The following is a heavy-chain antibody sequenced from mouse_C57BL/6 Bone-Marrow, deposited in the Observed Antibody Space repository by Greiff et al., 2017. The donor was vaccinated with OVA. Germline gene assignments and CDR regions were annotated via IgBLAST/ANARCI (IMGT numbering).Heavy chain of an antibody. D-gene: IGHD1-1*01. CDR3: ATTVVSNWYFDV. Sequence: EVKVEESGGGLVKPGGSLKLSCAASGFTFSDYGMHWVRQAPEKGLEWVAYISSGSSTIYYADTVKGRFTISRDNAKNTLFLQMTSLRSEDTAMYYCATTVVSNWYFDVWGTGTTVTVSS. J-gene: IGHJ1*03. CDR2: ISSGSSTI. CDR1: GFTFSDYG. V-gene: IGHV5-17*01.